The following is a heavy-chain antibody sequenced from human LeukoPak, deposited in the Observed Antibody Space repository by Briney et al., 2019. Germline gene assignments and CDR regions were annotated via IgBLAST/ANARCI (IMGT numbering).Heavy chain of an antibody. J-gene: IGHJ3*02. D-gene: IGHD6-13*01. CDR2: ISSSSSYI. CDR3: ARVGYSRTWHSGSAFDI. V-gene: IGHV3-21*01. CDR1: GFTFDAHA. Sequence: GGSLRLSCAASGFTFDAHAMNWVRQAPGKGLEWVSSISSSSSYIYYADSVKGRFTISRDNAKNSLYLQMNSLRVEDTAVYFCARVGYSRTWHSGSAFDIWGQGTMVTVSS.